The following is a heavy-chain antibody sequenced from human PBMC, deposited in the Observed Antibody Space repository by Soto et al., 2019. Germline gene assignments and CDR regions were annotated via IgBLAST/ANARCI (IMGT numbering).Heavy chain of an antibody. V-gene: IGHV3-48*02. Sequence: PVGSLRHSCAASGCTCISYSMNWVRQAPGKGLEWVSYISSSSSTIYYADSVKGRFTISRGNAKNSLYLQMNSLRDEDTAVYYCARNYYDSSGYFLDWFDPWGQGTLVTVSS. D-gene: IGHD3-22*01. CDR2: ISSSSSTI. CDR3: ARNYYDSSGYFLDWFDP. J-gene: IGHJ5*02. CDR1: GCTCISYS.